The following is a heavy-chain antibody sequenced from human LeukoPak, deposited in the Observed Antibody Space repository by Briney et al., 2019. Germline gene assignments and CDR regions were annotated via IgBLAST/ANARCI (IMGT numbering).Heavy chain of an antibody. CDR1: GFTFSDYY. Sequence: SGGSLRLSCAASGFTFSDYYMSWIRQAPGKGLEWVSGISRIGGSTHYADSVKGRFTISRDNSKNILYLQMNSLRAEDTALYYCAKDFVGTGNFRGGDYWGQGTLVTVSS. CDR2: ISRIGGST. CDR3: AKDFVGTGNFRGGDY. J-gene: IGHJ4*02. V-gene: IGHV3-23*01. D-gene: IGHD1-1*01.